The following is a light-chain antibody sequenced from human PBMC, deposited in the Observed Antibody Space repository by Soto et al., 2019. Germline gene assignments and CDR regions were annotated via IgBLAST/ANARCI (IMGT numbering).Light chain of an antibody. CDR2: EVN. CDR1: NNDVGGYYY. CDR3: SSYARSNNLI. Sequence: QSALTQHPSASGSPGLSVTISCTGTNNDVGGYYYVSWYQHHPGKAPRLLIYEVNKRPSGVPARFSGSKSGNTASLTVSELQADDEADYFCSSYARSNNLIFGGGTKLTVL. V-gene: IGLV2-8*01. J-gene: IGLJ2*01.